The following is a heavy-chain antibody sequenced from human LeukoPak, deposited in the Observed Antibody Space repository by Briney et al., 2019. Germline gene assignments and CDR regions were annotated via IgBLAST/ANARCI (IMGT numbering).Heavy chain of an antibody. CDR1: GFTFSSYA. Sequence: PGGSLRLSCAASGFTFSSYAMHWVRQAPGKGLEYVSAISSNGGSTYYANSVKGRFTISRDNSKNTLYLQMNSLRAEDTAVYYCARVSLVDYYDSSGLDYWGQGTLVTVSS. J-gene: IGHJ4*02. CDR3: ARVSLVDYYDSSGLDY. V-gene: IGHV3-64*01. CDR2: ISSNGGST. D-gene: IGHD3-22*01.